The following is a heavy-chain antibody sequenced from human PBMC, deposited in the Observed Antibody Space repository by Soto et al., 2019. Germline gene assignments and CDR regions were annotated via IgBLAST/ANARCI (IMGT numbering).Heavy chain of an antibody. Sequence: GGSLRLSCAASGFTFSSYAMSWVRQAPGKGLEWVSAISGSGGSTYYADSVKGRFTISRDNSKNTLYLQMNSLRAEDTAVYYCAKHRRGRYCSSTSCYALYYGMDVWGQGTTVTVSS. CDR2: ISGSGGST. CDR3: AKHRRGRYCSSTSCYALYYGMDV. D-gene: IGHD2-2*01. CDR1: GFTFSSYA. J-gene: IGHJ6*02. V-gene: IGHV3-23*01.